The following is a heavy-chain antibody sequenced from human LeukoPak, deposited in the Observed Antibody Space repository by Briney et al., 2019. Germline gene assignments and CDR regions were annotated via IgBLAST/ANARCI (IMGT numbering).Heavy chain of an antibody. CDR3: AKRDSSGSYYFDY. CDR1: GFTFSSYW. Sequence: GGSLRLSCAASGFTFSSYWMIWVRQAPGKGLEWVANIRQDGSEKYYVASVRGRFTISRDNSKNTLYLQMNSLRAEDTAVFYCAKRDSSGSYYFDYWGQGTLVTVSS. J-gene: IGHJ4*02. D-gene: IGHD3-22*01. V-gene: IGHV3-7*03. CDR2: IRQDGSEK.